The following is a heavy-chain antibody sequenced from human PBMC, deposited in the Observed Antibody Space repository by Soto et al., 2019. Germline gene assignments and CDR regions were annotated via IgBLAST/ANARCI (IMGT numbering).Heavy chain of an antibody. CDR1: GGPIRSGGDY. J-gene: IGHJ4*02. CDR3: AREKLPAMYFFDS. CDR2: ISSGGTT. V-gene: IGHV4-31*03. Sequence: QVQLQESGPGLVKPSQTLSLTCTVSGGPIRSGGDYWNWVRQHPGKGLEWIGHISSGGTTYCDPSLGSRAAISEATSKNQFSLTLRSVTAADTAVDFWAREKLPAMYFFDSWGQGILLTVSS.